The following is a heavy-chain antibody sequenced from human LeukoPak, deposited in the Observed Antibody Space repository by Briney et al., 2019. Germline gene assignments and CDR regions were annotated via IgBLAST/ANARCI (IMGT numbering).Heavy chain of an antibody. D-gene: IGHD3-9*01. CDR3: AREYYDILTGYQNYYGMDV. J-gene: IGHJ6*02. CDR2: ISSSSSYI. Sequence: GGSLRLSCAASGFTFTSYSVNWVRQAPGKGLEWVSSISSSSSYIYYADSVKGRFTISRDNAKNSLYLQMNSLRAEDTAVYYCAREYYDILTGYQNYYGMDVSGQGTTVTVSS. CDR1: GFTFTSYS. V-gene: IGHV3-21*01.